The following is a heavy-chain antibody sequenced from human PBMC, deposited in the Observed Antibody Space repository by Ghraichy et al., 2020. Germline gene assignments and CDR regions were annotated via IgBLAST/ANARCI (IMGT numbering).Heavy chain of an antibody. V-gene: IGHV4-34*01. D-gene: IGHD2-15*01. CDR1: GGSFSGYY. J-gene: IGHJ4*02. CDR3: ARDGRNCSGGSCYPAWDY. Sequence: SETLSLTCAVYGGSFSGYYWTWIRQPPGKGLEWIGDISHIGRTNYNPSLKSLVTISVDASKNQFSLTLSSVTAADTATYYSARDGRNCSGGSCYPAWDYWGQGTLDAVS. CDR2: ISHIGRT.